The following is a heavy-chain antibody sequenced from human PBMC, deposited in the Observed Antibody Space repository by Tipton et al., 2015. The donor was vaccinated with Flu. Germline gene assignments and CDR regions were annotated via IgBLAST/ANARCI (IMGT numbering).Heavy chain of an antibody. J-gene: IGHJ4*02. V-gene: IGHV3-30*02. CDR2: IRYDGSNK. D-gene: IGHD6-19*01. Sequence: LSLTCAASGFTFSSYGMHWVRQAPGKGLEWVAFIRYDGSNKYYADSVKGRFTISRDNSKNTLYLQMNSLRAEGTAVYYCAKDSSGWFWGFYDYWGQGTLVTVSS. CDR1: GFTFSSYG. CDR3: AKDSSGWFWGFYDY.